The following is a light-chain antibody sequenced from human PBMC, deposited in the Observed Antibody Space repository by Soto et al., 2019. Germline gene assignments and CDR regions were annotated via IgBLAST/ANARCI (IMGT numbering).Light chain of an antibody. CDR2: EVS. CDR1: SSDVGGYNY. CDR3: CSYTSSTTPL. J-gene: IGLJ2*01. V-gene: IGLV2-14*01. Sequence: QSVLTQPASVFGSPGQSITFSCTGTSSDVGGYNYVSWYQQYPGEAPKLVMSEVSNRPSGVSNRFSGSKSGNTASLTISGLQAEDEADYYCCSYTSSTTPLFGGGTKVTVL.